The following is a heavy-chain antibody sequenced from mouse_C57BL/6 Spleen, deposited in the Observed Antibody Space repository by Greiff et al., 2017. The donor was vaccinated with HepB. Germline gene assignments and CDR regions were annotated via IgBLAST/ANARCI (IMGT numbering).Heavy chain of an antibody. CDR3: ARNEYYYGRFDY. V-gene: IGHV1-19*01. J-gene: IGHJ2*01. Sequence: EVQLQQSGPVLVKPGASVKMSCKASGYTFTDYYMNWVKQSHGKSLEWIGVINPYNGGTSYNQKFKGKATLTVDKSSSTAYMELNSLTSEDSAVYYCARNEYYYGRFDYWGQGTTLTVSS. CDR2: INPYNGGT. CDR1: GYTFTDYY. D-gene: IGHD1-1*01.